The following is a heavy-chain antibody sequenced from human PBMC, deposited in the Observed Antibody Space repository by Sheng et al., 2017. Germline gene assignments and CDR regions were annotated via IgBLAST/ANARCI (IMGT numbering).Heavy chain of an antibody. J-gene: IGHJ4*02. CDR1: GGSFSGYY. CDR2: INHSGST. V-gene: IGHV4-34*01. CDR3: ARASIAAAGTSPEIYYFDY. D-gene: IGHD6-13*01. Sequence: QVQLQQWGAGLLKPSETLSLTCAVYGGSFSGYYWSWIRQPPGKGLEWIGEINHSGSTNYNPSLKSRVTISVDTSKNQFSLKLSSVTAADTAVYYCARASIAAAGTSPEIYYFDYWGQGTLVTVSS.